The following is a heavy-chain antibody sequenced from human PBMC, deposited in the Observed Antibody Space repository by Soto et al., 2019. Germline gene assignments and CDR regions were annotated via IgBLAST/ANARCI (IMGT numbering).Heavy chain of an antibody. D-gene: IGHD6-13*01. Sequence: GGSLRLSCAASGFTFSSYAMHWVRQAPGKGLEWVAVISYDGSNKYYADSVKGRFTISRDNSKNTLYLQMNSLRAEDTAVYYCARDRRQMGIAAAGTLTYGMDVWGQGTTVTVSS. CDR3: ARDRRQMGIAAAGTLTYGMDV. V-gene: IGHV3-30-3*01. CDR1: GFTFSSYA. J-gene: IGHJ6*02. CDR2: ISYDGSNK.